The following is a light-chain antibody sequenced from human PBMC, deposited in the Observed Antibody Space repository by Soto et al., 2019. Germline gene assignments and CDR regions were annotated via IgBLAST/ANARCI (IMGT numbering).Light chain of an antibody. CDR2: LEGSGSY. CDR1: SGHSSYI. V-gene: IGLV4-60*03. CDR3: ETCVSKPHVV. Sequence: QSVLTQSSSASASLGSSVKLTCTLSSGHSSYIIAWHQQQPGKAPRYLMKLEGSGSYNKGSGVPDRFSGSSSGADRYLTISNLHSEDEADYYCETCVSKPHVVFGGGTKLTVL. J-gene: IGLJ2*01.